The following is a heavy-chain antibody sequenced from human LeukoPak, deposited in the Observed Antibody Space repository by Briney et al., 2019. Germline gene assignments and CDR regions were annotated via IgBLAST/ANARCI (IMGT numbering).Heavy chain of an antibody. CDR1: GASFSGYY. D-gene: IGHD6-19*01. CDR2: INHSGST. Sequence: SETLSLTCAVYGASFSGYYWSWIRQPPGKGLEWIGEINHSGSTNYNPSLKSRVTISVDTSKNQFSLKLSSVTAADTAVYYCARSYSSGPHYFDYWGQGTLVTVSS. CDR3: ARSYSSGPHYFDY. V-gene: IGHV4-34*01. J-gene: IGHJ4*02.